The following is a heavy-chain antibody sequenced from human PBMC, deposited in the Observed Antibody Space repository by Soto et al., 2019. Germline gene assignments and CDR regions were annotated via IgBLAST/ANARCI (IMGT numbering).Heavy chain of an antibody. Sequence: VGSLRLSCASSVCTFGNFGMNCVRHSPGKWLEWVSGISGGGGSTYYADSVKGRFTISRDPSKNTIFLEMNSLSAEDTAVYYCAKGFIVVVIGIRTHDAFDGLGQGIVVIVS. V-gene: IGHV3-23*01. CDR2: ISGGGGST. CDR1: VCTFGNFG. J-gene: IGHJ3*01. CDR3: AKGFIVVVIGIRTHDAFDG. D-gene: IGHD2-21*01.